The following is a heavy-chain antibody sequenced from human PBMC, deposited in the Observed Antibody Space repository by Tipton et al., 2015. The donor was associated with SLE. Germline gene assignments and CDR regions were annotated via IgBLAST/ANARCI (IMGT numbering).Heavy chain of an antibody. CDR1: GYSISSGYY. J-gene: IGHJ4*02. CDR3: ASMVDSSGWSGGY. Sequence: TLSLTCAVSGYSISSGYYWGWIRQPPGKGLEWIGSIYHSGSTYYNPSLKSRVTISVDTSKNQFSLKLSSVTAADTAVYYCASMVDSSGWSGGYWGQGTLVTVSS. D-gene: IGHD6-19*01. CDR2: IYHSGST. V-gene: IGHV4-38-2*01.